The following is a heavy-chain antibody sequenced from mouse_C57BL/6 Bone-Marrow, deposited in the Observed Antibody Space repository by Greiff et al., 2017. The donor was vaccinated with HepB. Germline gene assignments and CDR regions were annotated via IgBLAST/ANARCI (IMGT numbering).Heavy chain of an antibody. D-gene: IGHD2-3*01. J-gene: IGHJ2*01. CDR1: GYTFTNYW. CDR2: IYPGGGYT. Sequence: VQLQESGAELVRPGTSVKMSCKASGYTFTNYWIGWAKQRPGHGLEWIGDIYPGGGYTNYNEKFKGKATLTADKSSSTAYMQFSSLTSEDSAIYYCARIYDGYFFDYWGQGTTLTVSS. CDR3: ARIYDGYFFDY. V-gene: IGHV1-63*01.